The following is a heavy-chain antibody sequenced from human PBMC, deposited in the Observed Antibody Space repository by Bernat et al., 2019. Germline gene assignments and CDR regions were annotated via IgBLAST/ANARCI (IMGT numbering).Heavy chain of an antibody. D-gene: IGHD1-14*01. J-gene: IGHJ6*02. Sequence: EVQLLESGGGLVQAGGSLRLSCAASGFTFSTYGMTWVRLAPGKGLEWVSSISGSGASTFYVDSVKGRFTISRDNSKNTVSLQMNSLRADDTAVYYCARHGAGSNHYRYGMDVWGQGTTVTVSS. CDR1: GFTFSTYG. CDR3: ARHGAGSNHYRYGMDV. V-gene: IGHV3-23*01. CDR2: ISGSGAST.